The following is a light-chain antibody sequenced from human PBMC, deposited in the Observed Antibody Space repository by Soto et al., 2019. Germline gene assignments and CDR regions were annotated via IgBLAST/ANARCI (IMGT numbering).Light chain of an antibody. J-gene: IGKJ1*01. V-gene: IGKV1-39*01. CDR1: QSITSY. CDR3: QQSYSRPRT. CDR2: SAF. Sequence: DIQMTQSPSTLPASVGDRVTITCRASQSITSYLNWYQQKPGKAPNLLIYSAFSLESGVPSRFSSSGSGTDYTLTISSLHPEDFATYFCQQSYSRPRTFGQGTKVDIK.